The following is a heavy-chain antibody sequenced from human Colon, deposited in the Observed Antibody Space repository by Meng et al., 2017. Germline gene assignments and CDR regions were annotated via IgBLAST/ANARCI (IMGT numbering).Heavy chain of an antibody. J-gene: IGHJ4*02. V-gene: IGHV4-39*06. CDR1: GGSISSSSYY. Sequence: RLQRAEAGPGPGKPPETLSLTGPVSGGSISSSSYYWGWIRQPPGKGLEWIGSIYYSGSTYYNPSLKSRVTISVDTSKNQFSLKLSSVTAADTAVYYCASSIAAAGINFDYWGQGTLVTVSS. D-gene: IGHD6-13*01. CDR3: ASSIAAAGINFDY. CDR2: IYYSGST.